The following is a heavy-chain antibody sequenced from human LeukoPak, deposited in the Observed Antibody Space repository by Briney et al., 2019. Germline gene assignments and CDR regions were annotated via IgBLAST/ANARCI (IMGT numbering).Heavy chain of an antibody. CDR2: IYYSGST. CDR3: ARHVGYCSSTSCYLDAFDI. CDR1: GGSISSSSYY. Sequence: SETLSLTCTVSGGSISSSSYYWGWLRQPPGKGLEWIGSIYYSGSTYYNPSLKSRVTISVDTSKNQFSLKLSSVTAADTAVYYCARHVGYCSSTSCYLDAFDIWGQGTMVTVSS. J-gene: IGHJ3*02. V-gene: IGHV4-39*01. D-gene: IGHD2-2*01.